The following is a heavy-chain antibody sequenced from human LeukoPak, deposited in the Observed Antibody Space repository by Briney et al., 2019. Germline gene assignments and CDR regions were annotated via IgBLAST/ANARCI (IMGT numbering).Heavy chain of an antibody. CDR2: INPNSGGT. Sequence: ASVKVSCKASGYTFTGYYMHWVRQAPGQGLEWMGWINPNSGGTTYAQKFQGRVTMTRDTSISTAYMELSSLRSDDTSVYYCARDPPLTYYYDSSGSSDYWGQGTLVTVSS. CDR1: GYTFTGYY. J-gene: IGHJ4*02. D-gene: IGHD3-22*01. CDR3: ARDPPLTYYYDSSGSSDY. V-gene: IGHV1-2*02.